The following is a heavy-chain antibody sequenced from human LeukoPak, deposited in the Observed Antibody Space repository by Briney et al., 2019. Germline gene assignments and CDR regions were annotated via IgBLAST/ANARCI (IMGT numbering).Heavy chain of an antibody. J-gene: IGHJ4*02. CDR3: ARGRSSWYYFDY. V-gene: IGHV3-13*01. Sequence: GGSLRLSCAASGFTFSSYDMHWVRQPTGKGLEWVSSIGAAGDTYYPDSVQGRFTISRENDKNFLYIQMNSLRAGDTAVYYCARGRSSWYYFDYWGQGTLVTVSS. CDR2: IGAAGDT. CDR1: GFTFSSYD. D-gene: IGHD6-13*01.